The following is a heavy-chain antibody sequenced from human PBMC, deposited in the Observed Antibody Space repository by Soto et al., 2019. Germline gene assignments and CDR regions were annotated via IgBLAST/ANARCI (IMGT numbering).Heavy chain of an antibody. CDR3: ARGGITMAWNYYYYGMDV. D-gene: IGHD3-10*01. J-gene: IGHJ6*02. Sequence: ETLSLTCAVSGASVSGQYWSWIRQPPGKGLEWVGGIIPTGSTTYNPSLKSRLSFSLDTSKNHFSLNLSSVSVADTAVYYCARGGITMAWNYYYYGMDVWGQGTTVTVSS. V-gene: IGHV4-34*01. CDR1: GASVSGQY. CDR2: IIPTGST.